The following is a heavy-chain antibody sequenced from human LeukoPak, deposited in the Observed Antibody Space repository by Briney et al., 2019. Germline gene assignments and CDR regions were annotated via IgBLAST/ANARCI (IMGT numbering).Heavy chain of an antibody. Sequence: PSETLSLTCTVSGGSISSHYWSWIRQPPGEGLEWIGDIYYSGSTNYNPCLKSRVTISVDTSKNQFSLKLSSVTAADTAVYYCARGRFMVRGVNFDYWGQGTLVTVSS. D-gene: IGHD3-10*01. CDR1: GGSISSHY. CDR2: IYYSGST. V-gene: IGHV4-59*11. CDR3: ARGRFMVRGVNFDY. J-gene: IGHJ4*02.